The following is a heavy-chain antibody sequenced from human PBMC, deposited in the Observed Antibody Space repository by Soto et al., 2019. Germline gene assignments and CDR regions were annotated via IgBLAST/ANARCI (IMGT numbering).Heavy chain of an antibody. Sequence: ASVKVSCKISGHTLTELSIHWVRQAPGKGLEWMGGFDPEGGEAIYAQKWHGRVTVTEDTVTGTAYMELRGLKSDDTAVYYCARDERETCLDNRCYYFDYWGQGTPVTVSS. CDR1: GHTLTELS. CDR3: ARDERETCLDNRCYYFDY. J-gene: IGHJ4*02. CDR2: FDPEGGEA. V-gene: IGHV1-24*01. D-gene: IGHD2-2*01.